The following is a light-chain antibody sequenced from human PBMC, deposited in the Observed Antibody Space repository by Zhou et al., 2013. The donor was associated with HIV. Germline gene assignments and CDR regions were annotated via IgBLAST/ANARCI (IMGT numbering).Light chain of an antibody. Sequence: EIVLTQSPGTLSLSPGERATLSCRASQGVTSSYLAWYQQKPGQAPRLLIYGASNRATGIPDRFSGSGSGTDFTLTISTLEPEDFAVYYCHQCAFSPLTFGGGTKVEIK. J-gene: IGKJ4*01. CDR3: HQCAFSPLT. V-gene: IGKV3-20*01. CDR2: GAS. CDR1: QGVTSSY.